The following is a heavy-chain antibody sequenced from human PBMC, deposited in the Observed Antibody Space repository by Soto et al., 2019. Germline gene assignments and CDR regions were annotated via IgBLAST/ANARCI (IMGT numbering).Heavy chain of an antibody. V-gene: IGHV3-23*01. CDR1: GFPFSSYA. CDR3: AKDKMEPNFDWLIFDN. D-gene: IGHD3-9*01. Sequence: PGGSMRLSCAASGFPFSSYAMSWVRQAPGKGLEWVSAISGSGGSTYYADSVKGRFTISRDNSKNTLYLQMNSLRAEDTAVYYCAKDKMEPNFDWLIFDNWGQGTLVTVSS. CDR2: ISGSGGST. J-gene: IGHJ4*02.